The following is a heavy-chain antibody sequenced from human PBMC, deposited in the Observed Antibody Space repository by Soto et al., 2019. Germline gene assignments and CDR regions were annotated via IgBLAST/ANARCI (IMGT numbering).Heavy chain of an antibody. CDR2: ISSSAVYI. Sequence: RQSLRLSRTASAFNSITYSLSWVRQPPEKELEWVASISSSAVYIEYADSVKGRFTISRDNANNSLYLQLTSMRAEDTATYYCVRDGLDFYDTGKLYFVNCCQGTLATV. CDR3: VRDGLDFYDTGKLYFVN. V-gene: IGHV3-21*04. J-gene: IGHJ4*02. CDR1: AFNSITYS. D-gene: IGHD1-1*01.